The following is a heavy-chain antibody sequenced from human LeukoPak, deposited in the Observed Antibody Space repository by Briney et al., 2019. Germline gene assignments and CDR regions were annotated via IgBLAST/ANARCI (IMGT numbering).Heavy chain of an antibody. D-gene: IGHD2-21*02. CDR2: IYSGGST. V-gene: IGHV3-53*01. Sequence: AGGSLRLSCTVSGFTVSSNYMSWVRQAPGKGLEWVSVIYSGGSTYYADSVKGRFTISRDNSKNTLYLQMNSLRAEDTAVYYCARKVSDLGTYWGQGTLVTVSS. J-gene: IGHJ4*02. CDR3: ARKVSDLGTY. CDR1: GFTVSSNY.